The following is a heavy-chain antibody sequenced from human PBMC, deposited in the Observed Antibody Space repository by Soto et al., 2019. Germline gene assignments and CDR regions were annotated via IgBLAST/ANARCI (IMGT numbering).Heavy chain of an antibody. CDR2: ISGSGGST. J-gene: IGHJ4*02. D-gene: IGHD6-13*01. Sequence: EVQLLESGGGLVQPGGSLRLSCAAAGFTFSIYAMSWVRQAPGKGLEWVSAISGSGGSTYYADSVKGRFTISRDNSKKTRYLQMNSLTADDTAVYYCAKATRGGAATLIRDYWGQGTLVTVSS. CDR1: GFTFSIYA. V-gene: IGHV3-23*01. CDR3: AKATRGGAATLIRDY.